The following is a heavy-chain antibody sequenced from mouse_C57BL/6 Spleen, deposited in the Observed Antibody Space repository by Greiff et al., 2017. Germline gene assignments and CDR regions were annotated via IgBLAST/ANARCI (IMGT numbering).Heavy chain of an antibody. D-gene: IGHD1-1*01. J-gene: IGHJ1*03. CDR1: GFTFSSYG. CDR3: ARRGDYYGSSYDWYFDV. V-gene: IGHV5-6*02. CDR2: ISSGGSYT. Sequence: EVKLVESGGDLVKPGGSLKLSCAASGFTFSSYGMSWVRQTPDKRLEWVATISSGGSYTYYPDSVKGRFTISRDNAKNTLYLQMSSLKSEDTAMYYCARRGDYYGSSYDWYFDVWGTGTTVTVSS.